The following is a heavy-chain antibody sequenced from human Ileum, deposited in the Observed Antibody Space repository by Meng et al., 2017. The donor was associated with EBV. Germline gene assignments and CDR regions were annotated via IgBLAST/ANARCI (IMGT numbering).Heavy chain of an antibody. CDR2: ITSSGHAV. CDR3: ARENSGGFSGCDY. CDR1: GFIFSDYY. Sequence: VELVESRGGLGKPGGSLRPSFGASGFIFSDYYMSWIRQAPGKGLEWLSYITSSGHAVEYADSVKGRFTISRDNAKNSLYLQMNSLRAEDTAVYYCARENSGGFSGCDYWGQGTLVTVSS. J-gene: IGHJ4*02. D-gene: IGHD5-12*01. V-gene: IGHV3-11*01.